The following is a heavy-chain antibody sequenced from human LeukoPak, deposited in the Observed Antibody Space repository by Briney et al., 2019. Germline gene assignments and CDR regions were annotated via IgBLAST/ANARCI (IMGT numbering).Heavy chain of an antibody. Sequence: GGSLRLSCAASGFTFDDYGMSWVRQAPGKWLEWVSGINWNVGSTGYADSVKGRFTISRDNAKNSLYLQMNSLRAEDTALYYCAGYLLYDSSGYYYELGKGFAYWGQGTLVTVSS. D-gene: IGHD3-22*01. CDR3: AGYLLYDSSGYYYELGKGFAY. J-gene: IGHJ4*02. CDR1: GFTFDDYG. V-gene: IGHV3-20*04. CDR2: INWNVGST.